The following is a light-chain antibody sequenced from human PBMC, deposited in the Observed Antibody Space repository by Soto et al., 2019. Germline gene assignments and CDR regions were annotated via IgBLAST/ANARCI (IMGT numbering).Light chain of an antibody. Sequence: EIVMTQSPAALSVSPGERANLSCRASQSVSNNLAWYQQKTGQAPRLLISGASTRATGIPDRFSGSGSGTEFTLTISSLQSEDFAVYYCQQYNNWWTFGQGTKVEIK. V-gene: IGKV3-15*01. J-gene: IGKJ1*01. CDR1: QSVSNN. CDR2: GAS. CDR3: QQYNNWWT.